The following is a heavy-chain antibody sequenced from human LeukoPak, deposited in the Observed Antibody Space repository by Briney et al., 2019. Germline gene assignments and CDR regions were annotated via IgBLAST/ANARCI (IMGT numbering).Heavy chain of an antibody. CDR3: AKDGVYSSGWLLY. CDR1: GFTFSTSG. Sequence: GGTLRLSCAASGFTFSTSGMSWVRQAPGKGLEWVSGISGSGDSIYYADSVKGRFTISRDNSKNTLSLQMNSLRAEDTAVYYRAKDGVYSSGWLLYWGQGTLVTVSS. V-gene: IGHV3-23*01. J-gene: IGHJ4*02. D-gene: IGHD6-19*01. CDR2: ISGSGDSI.